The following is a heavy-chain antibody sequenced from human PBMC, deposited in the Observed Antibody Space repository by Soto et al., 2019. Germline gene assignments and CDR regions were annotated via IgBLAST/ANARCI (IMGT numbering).Heavy chain of an antibody. CDR2: IYSGGST. CDR1: GFTVSSNY. Sequence: EVQLVESGGGLVQPGGSLRLSCAASGFTVSSNYMSWVRQAPGKGLEWVSVIYSGGSTYYEDSVKGRFTISRDNSKNTLYLQMNSLRAEDTAVYYGRAYCTKGVCQEFDYWGQGTLVTVSS. J-gene: IGHJ4*02. D-gene: IGHD2-8*01. V-gene: IGHV3-66*01. CDR3: RAYCTKGVCQEFDY.